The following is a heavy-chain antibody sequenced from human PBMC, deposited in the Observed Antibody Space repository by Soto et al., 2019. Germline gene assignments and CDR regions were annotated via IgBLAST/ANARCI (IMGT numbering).Heavy chain of an antibody. CDR2: LNPNSGVT. CDR1: GYTFTDDF. CDR3: ARAGPGPPDY. J-gene: IGHJ4*02. Sequence: ASVKVSCKASGYTFTDDFIHWVRQAPGQGLEWMGWLNPNSGVTNYAQKFQGRVTMTRDTSISTAYMELSRLISDDTAVYFCARAGPGPPDYWGQGTLVTVS. V-gene: IGHV1-2*02.